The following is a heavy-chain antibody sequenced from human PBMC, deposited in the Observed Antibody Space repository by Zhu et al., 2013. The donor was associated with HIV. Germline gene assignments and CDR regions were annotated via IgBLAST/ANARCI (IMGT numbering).Heavy chain of an antibody. J-gene: IGHJ4*02. V-gene: IGHV1-2*02. CDR1: GYTFTNYY. CDR3: ARGMGFDY. CDR2: INPNSGGT. D-gene: IGHD2-8*01. Sequence: QVQLVQSGAEVRKPGASVKVSCKASGYTFTNYYMHWVRQAPGQGLEWMGIINPNSGGTNYAQKFQGRVTITRNTSISTAYMELSSLRSEDTAVYYCARGMGFDYWGQGTLVTVSS.